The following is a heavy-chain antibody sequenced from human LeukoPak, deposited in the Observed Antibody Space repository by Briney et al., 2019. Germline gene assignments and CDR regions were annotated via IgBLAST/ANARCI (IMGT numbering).Heavy chain of an antibody. CDR1: RFAFSNYG. CDR3: AKENPVGGTNYFDY. CDR2: ITGSGDSI. Sequence: GGSLRLSCAVSRFAFSNYGMSWVRQAPGKGLEWVSAITGSGDSIFYADSVKGRFTISRDNSKNTLYLQMNTLRAEDRAVYYCAKENPVGGTNYFDYWGQGTLVTVAS. V-gene: IGHV3-23*01. D-gene: IGHD1-26*01. J-gene: IGHJ4*02.